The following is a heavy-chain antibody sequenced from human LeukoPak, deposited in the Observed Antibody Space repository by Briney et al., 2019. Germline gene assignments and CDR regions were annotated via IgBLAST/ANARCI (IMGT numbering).Heavy chain of an antibody. CDR1: GGSISSSSYY. D-gene: IGHD5-18*01. V-gene: IGHV4-39*07. CDR3: ARDPGLQLWLRPRYYFDY. J-gene: IGHJ4*02. Sequence: SETLSLTCTVSGGSISSSSYYWGWIRQPPGKGLEWIGSIYYSGSTYYNPSLKSRVTISVDTSKNQFSLKLSSVTAADTAVYYCARDPGLQLWLRPRYYFDYWGQGTLVTVSS. CDR2: IYYSGST.